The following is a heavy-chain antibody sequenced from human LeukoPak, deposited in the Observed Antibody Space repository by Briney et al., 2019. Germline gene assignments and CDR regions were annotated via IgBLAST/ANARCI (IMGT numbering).Heavy chain of an antibody. D-gene: IGHD6-13*01. CDR1: GFTFSSYH. CDR2: ISSSGSPT. CDR3: ARGASSSWIYFDY. J-gene: IGHJ4*02. Sequence: GGSLRLSCAASGFTFSSYHMSWVRQAPGKGLEWVSYISSSGSPTHYADSVKGRFTISRDNAKNSLYLQMTSLRDEDTAVYYCARGASSSWIYFDYWGQGALVTVSS. V-gene: IGHV3-48*02.